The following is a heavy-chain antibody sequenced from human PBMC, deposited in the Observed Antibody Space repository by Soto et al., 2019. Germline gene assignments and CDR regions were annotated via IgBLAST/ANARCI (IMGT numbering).Heavy chain of an antibody. CDR3: VREDDGGDREYYGLDV. D-gene: IGHD3-16*01. J-gene: IGHJ6*02. V-gene: IGHV4-30-4*08. Sequence: QVQLQQSGPGLVKPSQTLSLTCTVSGGSISYEYYHWTWIRQSPGKGLEWIGYVHYSGSIMYNPSFKSRVTRSVDTSKNQFSLHLSSVTAADTAVYCCVREDDGGDREYYGLDVWGQGTTVTVSS. CDR2: VHYSGSI. CDR1: GGSISYEYYH.